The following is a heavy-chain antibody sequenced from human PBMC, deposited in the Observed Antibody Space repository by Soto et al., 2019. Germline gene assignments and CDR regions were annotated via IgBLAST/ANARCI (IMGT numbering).Heavy chain of an antibody. D-gene: IGHD3-3*01. J-gene: IGHJ6*02. CDR2: IWCDGSNK. V-gene: IGHV3-33*01. CDR3: ARGADFWSGYSNYYYGMDV. CDR1: GFTFSSYG. Sequence: GGSLRLSCAASGFTFSSYGMHWVRQAPGKGLEWVAVIWCDGSNKYYADSVKGRFTISRDNSKNTLYLQMNSLRAEDTAVYYCARGADFWSGYSNYYYGMDVWGQGTTVTVSS.